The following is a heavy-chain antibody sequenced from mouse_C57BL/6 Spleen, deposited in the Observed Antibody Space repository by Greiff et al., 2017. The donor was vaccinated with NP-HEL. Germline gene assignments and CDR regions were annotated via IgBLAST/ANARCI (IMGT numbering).Heavy chain of an antibody. V-gene: IGHV5-6*01. CDR2: ISSGGSYT. Sequence: EVKVVESGGDLVKPGGSLKLSCAASGFTFSSYGMSWVRQTPDKRLEWVATISSGGSYTYYPDSVKGRFTISRDNAKNTLYLQMSSLKSEDTAMYYCARLARGYFDVWGTGTTVTVSS. J-gene: IGHJ1*03. CDR3: ARLARGYFDV. CDR1: GFTFSSYG.